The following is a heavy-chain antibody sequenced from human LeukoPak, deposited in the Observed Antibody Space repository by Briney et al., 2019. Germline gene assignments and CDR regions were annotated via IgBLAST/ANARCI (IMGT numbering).Heavy chain of an antibody. CDR2: ISGSGGST. V-gene: IGHV3-23*01. J-gene: IGHJ6*03. Sequence: PGGSLRLSCAASGFTFGSYGMSWVRQAPGKGLEWVSAISGSGGSTYYADSVKGRFTISRDNSKNTLYLQMNSLRAEDTAVYYCAKGAYSSSWYYYYYYYMDVWGKGTTVTVSS. CDR3: AKGAYSSSWYYYYYYYMDV. D-gene: IGHD6-13*01. CDR1: GFTFGSYG.